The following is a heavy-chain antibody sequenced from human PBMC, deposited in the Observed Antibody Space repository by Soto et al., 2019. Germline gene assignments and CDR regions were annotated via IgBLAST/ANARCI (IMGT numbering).Heavy chain of an antibody. V-gene: IGHV1-18*01. CDR2: ISAYNGNT. CDR1: GYTFTSYG. CDR3: ASELYFTGHDAFDI. D-gene: IGHD3-3*01. J-gene: IGHJ3*02. Sequence: ASVKVSCKASGYTFTSYGISWVRQAPGQGLEWMGWISAYNGNTNYAQKLQGRVTMTTDTSTSTAYMELRSLRSDDTAVYYCASELYFTGHDAFDIWGQGTMVTVSS.